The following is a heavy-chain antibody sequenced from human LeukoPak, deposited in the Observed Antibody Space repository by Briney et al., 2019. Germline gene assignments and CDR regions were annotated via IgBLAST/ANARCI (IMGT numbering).Heavy chain of an antibody. CDR1: GFTFSEYW. D-gene: IGHD3-16*01. V-gene: IGHV3-7*01. J-gene: IGHJ5*02. CDR2: IKEDGSVK. CDR3: ATEGTDYRGSFGWFDP. Sequence: GGSLRLSCVASGFTFSEYWMTWVRQAPGKGLEWVANIKEDGSVKYYVDSVKGRFTISRDNAKNSLYLQLNSLGVEDTAVYYCATEGTDYRGSFGWFDPWGQGTLVTVSS.